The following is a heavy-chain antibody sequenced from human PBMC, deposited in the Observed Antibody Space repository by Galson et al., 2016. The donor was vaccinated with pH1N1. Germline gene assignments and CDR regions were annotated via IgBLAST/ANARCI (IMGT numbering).Heavy chain of an antibody. Sequence: SVKVSCKASGYTFTDYDINWERQGTGQGLEWMGWMNPNNDNTGYAQKFQGRVTMTRNTSISTAYMELSSLRSEDTAVYYCARGGYCSGGSCYDVFDYWGQGTLVTVS. CDR3: ARGGYCSGGSCYDVFDY. CDR1: GYTFTDYD. CDR2: MNPNNDNT. D-gene: IGHD2-15*01. J-gene: IGHJ4*02. V-gene: IGHV1-8*01.